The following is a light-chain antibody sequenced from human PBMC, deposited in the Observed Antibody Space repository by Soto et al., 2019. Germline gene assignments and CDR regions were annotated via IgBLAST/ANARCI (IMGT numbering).Light chain of an antibody. V-gene: IGKV3-20*01. CDR1: QTVSNRY. CDR3: QQYGNSPWA. CDR2: AAS. Sequence: ETVLTQSPGTLSLSPGERATLSCRASQTVSNRYVAWYQHKPGQAPRVLIYAASNRTPGIPDRFSGSGSGTEFTLTISRLEPEDFAVYYCQQYGNSPWAFGQGTKVE. J-gene: IGKJ1*01.